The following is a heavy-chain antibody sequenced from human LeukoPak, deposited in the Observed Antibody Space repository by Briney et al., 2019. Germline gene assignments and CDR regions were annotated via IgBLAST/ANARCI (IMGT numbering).Heavy chain of an antibody. CDR1: GFTFSSYA. CDR3: ASLTIFGVVIIPLFDY. CDR2: ISYDGSNN. Sequence: GGSLRLSCAASGFTFSSYAMHWVRQAPGKGLEWVAVISYDGSNNYYADSVKGRFTISRDNSKNTLYLQMNSLRAEDTAVYYCASLTIFGVVIIPLFDYWGQGTLVTVSS. D-gene: IGHD3-3*01. J-gene: IGHJ4*02. V-gene: IGHV3-30-3*01.